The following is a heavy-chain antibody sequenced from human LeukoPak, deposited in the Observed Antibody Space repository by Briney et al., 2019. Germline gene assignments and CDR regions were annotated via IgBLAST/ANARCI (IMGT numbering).Heavy chain of an antibody. D-gene: IGHD6-13*01. CDR1: GFTFSSYA. J-gene: IGHJ5*02. CDR3: AREDGQQGFNWFDP. CDR2: MSYDGSNK. Sequence: GGSLRLSCAASGFTFSSYAMHWVRQAPGKGLEWVAVMSYDGSNKYYADSVKGRFTISRDNSKNTLYLQMNSLRAEDTAVYYCAREDGQQGFNWFDPWGQGTLVTVSS. V-gene: IGHV3-30-3*01.